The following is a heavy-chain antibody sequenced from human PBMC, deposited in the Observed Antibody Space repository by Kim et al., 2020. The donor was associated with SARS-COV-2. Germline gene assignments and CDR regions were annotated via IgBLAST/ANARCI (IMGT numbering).Heavy chain of an antibody. CDR2: IKQDGSEK. Sequence: GGSLRLSCAASGFTFSSYWMSWVRQAPGKGLEWVANIKQDGSEKYYVDSVKGRFTISRDNAKNSLYLQMNSLRAEDTAVYYCARVSQWLVRGDAFDIWGQGTMVTVSS. CDR1: GFTFSSYW. V-gene: IGHV3-7*01. J-gene: IGHJ3*02. D-gene: IGHD6-19*01. CDR3: ARVSQWLVRGDAFDI.